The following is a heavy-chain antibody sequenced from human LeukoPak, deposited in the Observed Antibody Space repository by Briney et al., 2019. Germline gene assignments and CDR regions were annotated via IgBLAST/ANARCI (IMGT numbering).Heavy chain of an antibody. CDR2: VSDSGSDT. Sequence: GGSLRLPCAAWGFPFSNHGMIWVPHASGKGLECVSAVSDSGSDTYYADSVKGRFTVSRDNSKNTLYLQMNSLRAEDTAVYYCAKRVPYSSSSVYFDNWGQGTLVTVSS. V-gene: IGHV3-23*01. CDR3: AKRVPYSSSSVYFDN. D-gene: IGHD6-6*01. CDR1: GFPFSNHG. J-gene: IGHJ4*02.